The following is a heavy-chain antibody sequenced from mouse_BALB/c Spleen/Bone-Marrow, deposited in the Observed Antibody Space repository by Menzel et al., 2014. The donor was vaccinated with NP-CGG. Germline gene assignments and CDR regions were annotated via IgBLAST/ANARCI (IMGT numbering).Heavy chain of an antibody. Sequence: EVMLVESGGGLVQPGGSRKLSCAASGFTFSSFGMHWVRQAPEKGLEWVAYISSGSSTIYYADTVKGRFTISRDNPKNTLFLQMTSLRSEDTAMYYCAGGAYYYGSSYDAMDYWGQGTSVTVSS. V-gene: IGHV5-17*02. CDR2: ISSGSSTI. J-gene: IGHJ4*01. CDR3: AGGAYYYGSSYDAMDY. D-gene: IGHD1-1*01. CDR1: GFTFSSFG.